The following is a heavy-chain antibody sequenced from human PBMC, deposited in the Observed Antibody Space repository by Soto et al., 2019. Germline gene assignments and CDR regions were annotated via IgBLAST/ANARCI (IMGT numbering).Heavy chain of an antibody. CDR3: ARGLPLRTYYYYGMDV. CDR1: GGSISSSSYY. CDR2: IYYSGST. V-gene: IGHV4-39*01. J-gene: IGHJ6*02. D-gene: IGHD3-16*01. Sequence: PSETLSLTCTVSGGSISSSSYYWGWIRQPPGKGLEWIGSIYYSGSTYYNPSLKSRVTISVDTSKNQFPLKLSSVTAADTAVYYCARGLPLRTYYYYGMDVWGQGTTVTVSS.